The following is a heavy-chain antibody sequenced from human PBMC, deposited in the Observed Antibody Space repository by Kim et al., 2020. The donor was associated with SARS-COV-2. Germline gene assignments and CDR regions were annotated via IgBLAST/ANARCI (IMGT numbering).Heavy chain of an antibody. CDR3: ARDSSSIYYYYYGMDV. V-gene: IGHV3-33*01. CDR1: GFTFSSYG. J-gene: IGHJ6*02. Sequence: GGSLRLSCAASGFTFSSYGMHWVRQAPGKGLEWVAVRWYDGSNKYYADSVKGRFTISRDNSKNTLYLQMNSLRAEDTAVYYCARDSSSIYYYYYGMDVWGQGTTVTVSS. CDR2: RWYDGSNK. D-gene: IGHD6-13*01.